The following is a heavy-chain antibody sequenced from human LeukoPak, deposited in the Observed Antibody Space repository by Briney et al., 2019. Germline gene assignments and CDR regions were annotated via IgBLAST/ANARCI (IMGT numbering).Heavy chain of an antibody. CDR3: ARETHFEY. CDR2: ISRNSRTI. J-gene: IGHJ4*02. CDR1: GFSFSTYS. V-gene: IGHV3-48*02. Sequence: GGSLRLSCAASGFSFSTYSMSWVRQAPGKGLEWISYISRNSRTIVYADSVKGRFTISRDNARNSVFLQMNSLRDEDTALYYCARETHFEYWGQGTLVIVSS.